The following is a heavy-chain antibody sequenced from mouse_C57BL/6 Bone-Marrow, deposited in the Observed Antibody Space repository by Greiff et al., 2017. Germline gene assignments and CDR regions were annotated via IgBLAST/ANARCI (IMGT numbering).Heavy chain of an antibody. Sequence: QVQLKESGAELMKPGASVKLSCKATGYTFTGYWIEWVKQRPGHGLEWIGEILPGSGSTNYNEKFKGKVTFTSATSSNAAYMQHSSLTTEDSAILYCARNLDDGGIDYWGQGTTLTVTS. CDR3: ARNLDDGGIDY. CDR1: GYTFTGYW. CDR2: ILPGSGST. V-gene: IGHV1-9*01. D-gene: IGHD2-12*01. J-gene: IGHJ2*01.